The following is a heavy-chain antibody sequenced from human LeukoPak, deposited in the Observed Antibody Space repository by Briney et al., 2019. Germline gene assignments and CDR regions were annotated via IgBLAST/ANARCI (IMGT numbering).Heavy chain of an antibody. CDR1: GFTFSSYW. V-gene: IGHV3-7*03. CDR2: INHNGNVN. Sequence: GGSLRLSCAASGFTFSSYWMNWARQAPGKGLEWVASINHNGNVNYYVDSVKGRFTISRDNTKNALYLQMNSLRADDTAVYFCARDSTWRLDYWGQGTLITVSS. D-gene: IGHD5-12*01. J-gene: IGHJ4*02. CDR3: ARDSTWRLDY.